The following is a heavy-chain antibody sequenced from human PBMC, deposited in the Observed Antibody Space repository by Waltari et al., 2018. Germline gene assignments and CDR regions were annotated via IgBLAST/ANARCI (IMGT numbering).Heavy chain of an antibody. D-gene: IGHD6-6*01. Sequence: EVQLVESGGGLVQPGGSLRLSCAASGFTFSSYAMSWVRQAPGKGLGWVTAISGSGSSTYYAGTVKGRLTISRDNTKITLYLRMDILGAAAAAVYECEKGIAARPEYFDYWGQGTLVTVSS. CDR2: ISGSGSST. CDR3: EKGIAARPEYFDY. J-gene: IGHJ4*02. CDR1: GFTFSSYA. V-gene: IGHV3-23*04.